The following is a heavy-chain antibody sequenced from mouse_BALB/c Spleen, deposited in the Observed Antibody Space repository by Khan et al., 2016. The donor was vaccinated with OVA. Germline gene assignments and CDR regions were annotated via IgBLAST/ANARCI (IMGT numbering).Heavy chain of an antibody. D-gene: IGHD3-1*01. CDR3: ARSGTVSFLY. CDR1: GYTFTDSF. V-gene: IGHV1-77*01. Sequence: VQLQQSGAELARPGASVKLSCKASGYTFTDSFINWVRQRTGQGLEWIGAIYPGIGNTYYNEKFKGKATLTADKSSSTAYMQLSSLTSEDSAVYFCARSGTVSFLYWGQGTLVTVSA. CDR2: IYPGIGNT. J-gene: IGHJ3*01.